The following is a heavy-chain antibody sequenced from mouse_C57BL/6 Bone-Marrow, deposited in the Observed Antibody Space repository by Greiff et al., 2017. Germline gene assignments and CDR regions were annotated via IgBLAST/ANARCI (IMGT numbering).Heavy chain of an antibody. V-gene: IGHV5-9-1*02. Sequence: EVKLVESGEGLVKPGGSLKLSCAASGFTFSSYAMSWVRQTPEKRLEWVAYISSGGGYIYYADTVKGRFTISRDNARNTLYLQMSSLKSEDTAMYYCTRGPRNHSCGSSYWGAYWGQGTLVTVSA. J-gene: IGHJ3*01. CDR2: ISSGGGYI. CDR1: GFTFSSYA. D-gene: IGHD1-1*01. CDR3: TRGPRNHSCGSSYWGAY.